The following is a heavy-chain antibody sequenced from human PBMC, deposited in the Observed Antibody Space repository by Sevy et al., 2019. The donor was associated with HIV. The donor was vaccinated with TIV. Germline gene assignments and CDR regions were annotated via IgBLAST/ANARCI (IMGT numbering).Heavy chain of an antibody. J-gene: IGHJ1*01. CDR1: GFDFVNAW. Sequence: GGSLRLSCAASGFDFVNAWMNWVRQAPGKGLEWVGRIRSKTDGETTDFAAPVKGRFTISRDDSKNTLFLQMNSLKIEDTAVYYCTTDTHISIHWGLGTLVTVSS. D-gene: IGHD2-21*01. CDR2: IRSKTDGETT. V-gene: IGHV3-15*07. CDR3: TTDTHISIH.